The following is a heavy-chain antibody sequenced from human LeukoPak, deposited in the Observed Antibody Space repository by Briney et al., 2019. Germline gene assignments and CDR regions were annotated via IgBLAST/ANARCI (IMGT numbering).Heavy chain of an antibody. V-gene: IGHV3-49*04. Sequence: HPGGSLRLSCAASGFTFSTYSMNWVRQAPGKGLEWVGFIRSKAYGGTTEYAASVKGRFTISRDDSKSIAYLQMNSLKTEDTAVYYCTRVQRGYSYGYETDYWGQGTLVTVSS. D-gene: IGHD5-18*01. CDR3: TRVQRGYSYGYETDY. CDR2: IRSKAYGGTT. CDR1: GFTFSTYS. J-gene: IGHJ4*02.